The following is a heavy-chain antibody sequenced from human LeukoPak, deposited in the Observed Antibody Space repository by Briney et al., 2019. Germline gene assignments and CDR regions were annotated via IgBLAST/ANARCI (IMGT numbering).Heavy chain of an antibody. CDR1: GFSFGSHS. CDR2: LSSTSSYI. CDR3: ARRQSAFDEY. J-gene: IGHJ4*02. V-gene: IGHV3-21*06. D-gene: IGHD2/OR15-2a*01. Sequence: GGSLRLSCAASGFSFGSHSMTWVRQAPGKGLEWVSTLSSTSSYIYYADSVKGRFTISRDNTQNLLYLQMSSLRVGDTAVYYCARRQSAFDEYWGQGTLVSVST.